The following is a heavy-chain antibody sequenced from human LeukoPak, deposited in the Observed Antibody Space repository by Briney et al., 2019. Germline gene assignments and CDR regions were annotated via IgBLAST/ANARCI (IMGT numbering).Heavy chain of an antibody. V-gene: IGHV3-21*01. CDR2: ISSSSIYI. CDR3: AKVRWDNSGWYYLDS. D-gene: IGHD6-19*01. J-gene: IGHJ4*02. Sequence: TGGSLRLSCAASGFTLSSYSMNWVRQAPGKGLEWVSSISSSSIYIYYADSVKGRFTISRDNSKSTLLLQMNSLRAEDTAVYYCAKVRWDNSGWYYLDSWGQGTLVTVSS. CDR1: GFTLSSYS.